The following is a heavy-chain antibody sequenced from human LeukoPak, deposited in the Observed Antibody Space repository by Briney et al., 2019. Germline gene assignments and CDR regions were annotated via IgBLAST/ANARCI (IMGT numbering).Heavy chain of an antibody. CDR2: ISSSSSTI. V-gene: IGHV3-48*01. J-gene: IGHJ4*02. Sequence: HPGGSLRLSCAASGFTFSSYSMNWVRQAPGKGLEWVSYISSSSSTIYYADSVKGRFTISRDNAKNSLYPQMNSLRAEDTAVYYCARDSFRYYDSSGFWYFDYWGQGTLVTVSS. CDR3: ARDSFRYYDSSGFWYFDY. D-gene: IGHD3-22*01. CDR1: GFTFSSYS.